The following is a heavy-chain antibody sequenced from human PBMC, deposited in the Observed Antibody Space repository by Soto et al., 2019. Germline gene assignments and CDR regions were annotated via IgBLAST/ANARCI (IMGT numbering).Heavy chain of an antibody. CDR1: GSITNHH. Sequence: QVHLVQSGAEVKKPGASVNVSCQASGSITNHHMHWVRQAPGQGLAWMVIFNPSGLSTTYAQKFQGRVTITRDTSTSTVYMELSSLTSEDTAVYFCAKVTHRGPIAVAGPLGSWGQGTLVIVSS. CDR3: AKVTHRGPIAVAGPLGS. J-gene: IGHJ4*02. D-gene: IGHD6-19*01. V-gene: IGHV1-46*01. CDR2: FNPSGLST.